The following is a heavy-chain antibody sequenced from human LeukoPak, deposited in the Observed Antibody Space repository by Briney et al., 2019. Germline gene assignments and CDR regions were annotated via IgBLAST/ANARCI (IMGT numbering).Heavy chain of an antibody. V-gene: IGHV4-59*01. D-gene: IGHD3-3*01. CDR1: GGSISSYY. CDR3: ARVVWSGYYRYFDY. Sequence: SETLSLTCTVSGGSISSYYWSWIRQPPGKGLEWIGYIYYSGSTNYNPSLKSRVTISADTSKNQFSLKLSSVTAADTAVYYCARVVWSGYYRYFDYWGQGTLVTVSS. CDR2: IYYSGST. J-gene: IGHJ4*02.